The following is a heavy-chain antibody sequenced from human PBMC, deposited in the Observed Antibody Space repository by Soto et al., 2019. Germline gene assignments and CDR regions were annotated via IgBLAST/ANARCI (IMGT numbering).Heavy chain of an antibody. Sequence: QVQLVESGGGVVQPGRSLRLSCAASGFTYSTYTMHWVRQAPGKGLEWVAVISYYGNNKFYADSVKGRFTISRDSTEQTLHLRMNSLRRDDKAMYYYARDGVSSGEYTWTFENYFDYWGQGALVTVSS. D-gene: IGHD6-6*01. CDR3: ARDGVSSGEYTWTFENYFDY. CDR2: ISYYGNNK. V-gene: IGHV3-30-3*01. CDR1: GFTYSTYT. J-gene: IGHJ4*02.